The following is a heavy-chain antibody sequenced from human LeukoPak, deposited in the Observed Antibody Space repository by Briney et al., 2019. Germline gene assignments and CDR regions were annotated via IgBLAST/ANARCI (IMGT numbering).Heavy chain of an antibody. CDR1: GLTFSSYE. V-gene: IGHV3-48*03. CDR3: AREVVTATSDAFDI. CDR2: ISSSGSTI. Sequence: PGGSLRLSCAASGLTFSSYEMNWVRQAPGKGLEGVSYISSSGSTIYYADSVKGRFTISRDNAKKSLYLQMNSLRAEDTAVYFCAREVVTATSDAFDIWGQGTMVTVSS. D-gene: IGHD2-21*02. J-gene: IGHJ3*02.